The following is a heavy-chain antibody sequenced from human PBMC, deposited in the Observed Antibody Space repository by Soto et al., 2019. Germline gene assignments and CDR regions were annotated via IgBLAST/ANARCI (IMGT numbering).Heavy chain of an antibody. Sequence: QVQLVESGGGVVQPGRSLRLSCAAAGFTFSSYGMHWVRQAPGTGLEWVAVMSYDGSKYYVDTVKGRSTISRDNSKNTLYLQINSLRPEDTAVYYCAKDFTPWFGDYFYYYYGMDVWGQGTTVTVSS. J-gene: IGHJ6*02. V-gene: IGHV3-30*18. CDR1: GFTFSSYG. CDR3: AKDFTPWFGDYFYYYYGMDV. CDR2: MSYDGSK. D-gene: IGHD4-17*01.